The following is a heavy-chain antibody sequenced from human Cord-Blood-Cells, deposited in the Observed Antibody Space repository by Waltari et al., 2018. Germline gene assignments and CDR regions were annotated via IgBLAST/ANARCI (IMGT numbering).Heavy chain of an antibody. CDR2: IYYSGST. V-gene: IGHV4-39*01. Sequence: QLQLQESGPGLVKPSETLSLTCTVSGGSISSSSYYWVWIRQPPGKGLEWIGSIYYSGSTYYNPSLKSRVTISVDTSKNQFSLKLSSVTAADTAVYYCARATISGSYFDYWGQGTLVTVSS. CDR1: GGSISSSSYY. D-gene: IGHD1-26*01. J-gene: IGHJ4*02. CDR3: ARATISGSYFDY.